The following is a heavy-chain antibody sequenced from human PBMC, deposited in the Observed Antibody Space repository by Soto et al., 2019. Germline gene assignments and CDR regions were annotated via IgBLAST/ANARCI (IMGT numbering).Heavy chain of an antibody. CDR2: ISAYNGNT. CDR3: ARVWSIAARPRWFDP. CDR1: GYTFTSYG. Sequence: ASVKVSCKASGYTFTSYGISWVRQAPGQGLEWMGWISAYNGNTNYAQKLQGRVTTTTDTSTSTAYMELRSLRSDDTAVYYCARVWSIAARPRWFDPWGQGTLVTVSS. V-gene: IGHV1-18*04. D-gene: IGHD6-6*01. J-gene: IGHJ5*02.